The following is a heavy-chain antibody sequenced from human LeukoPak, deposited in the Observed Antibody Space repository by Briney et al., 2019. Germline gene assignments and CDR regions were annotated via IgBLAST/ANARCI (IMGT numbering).Heavy chain of an antibody. D-gene: IGHD6-13*01. CDR2: IYYSGST. CDR1: SDSIISNNW. Sequence: SETLSLTCAVSSDSIISNNWWTWVRQPPGKGLEWIGYIYYSGSTNYNPSLKSRVTISVDTSKNQFSLKLSSVTAADTAVYYCARSPTYSSSWYYWGQGTLVTVSS. J-gene: IGHJ4*02. CDR3: ARSPTYSSSWYY. V-gene: IGHV4-4*02.